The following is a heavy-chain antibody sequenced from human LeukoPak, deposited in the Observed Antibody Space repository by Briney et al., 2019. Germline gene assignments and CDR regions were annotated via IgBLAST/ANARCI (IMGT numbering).Heavy chain of an antibody. CDR2: INPNSGGP. CDR1: GYTFIGYY. D-gene: IGHD6-13*01. J-gene: IGHJ4*02. CDR3: ASSDWSDQQEPIFY. Sequence: ASVKVSCQACGYTFIGYYMHWVRQAPGQGLAWMGWINPNSGGPNYEQEFQGRVTMTSDTSISTAYMEMSRLRSDVTAGYYCASSDWSDQQEPIFYWGQGNLVTVSS. V-gene: IGHV1-2*02.